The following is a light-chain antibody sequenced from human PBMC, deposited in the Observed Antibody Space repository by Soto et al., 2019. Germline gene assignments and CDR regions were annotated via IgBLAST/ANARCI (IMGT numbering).Light chain of an antibody. J-gene: IGKJ2*02. CDR1: QSLVHGDGNTY. CDR3: MQGTYWPCT. V-gene: IGKV2-30*02. CDR2: KVS. Sequence: DVVMTQSPLSLPVTLGQAASISCRSSQSLVHGDGNTYLSWFQQRPGQSPRRLIYKVSNRDSGVPDRFTGSGSGTDFTLQISRVEAEDVGVYYCMQGTYWPCTFGHGTKLDIK.